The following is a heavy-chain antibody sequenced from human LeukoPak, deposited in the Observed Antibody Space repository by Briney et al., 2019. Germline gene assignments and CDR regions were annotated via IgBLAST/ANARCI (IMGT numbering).Heavy chain of an antibody. CDR3: AREGGIVGAYCFDY. Sequence: GGSLRLSCAASGFTFSSYSMNWVRQAPGKGLEWVSSISSSSSYIYYADSVKGRFTISRDNAKTSLYLQMNSLIAEDTAVYYCAREGGIVGAYCFDYWGQGTLVTVSS. V-gene: IGHV3-21*01. CDR1: GFTFSSYS. J-gene: IGHJ4*02. D-gene: IGHD1-26*01. CDR2: ISSSSSYI.